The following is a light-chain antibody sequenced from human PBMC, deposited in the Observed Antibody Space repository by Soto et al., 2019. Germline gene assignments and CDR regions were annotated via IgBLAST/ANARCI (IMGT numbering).Light chain of an antibody. J-gene: IGLJ1*01. V-gene: IGLV1-47*01. Sequence: QTVVTQPPSASGTPGQRVTISCSGSSPNVGRNYVYWYQQVPGAAPKLLIYRNNQRPSGIPDRFSGSKSGTSATLGITGFQTGDEADYYCGSWDSSLSAYVFGTGTKVTVL. CDR3: GSWDSSLSAYV. CDR1: SPNVGRNY. CDR2: RNN.